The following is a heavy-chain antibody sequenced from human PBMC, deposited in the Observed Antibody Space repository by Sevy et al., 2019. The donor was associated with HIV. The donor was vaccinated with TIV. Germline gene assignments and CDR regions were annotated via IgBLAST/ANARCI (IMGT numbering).Heavy chain of an antibody. CDR3: ARDGAVQLAFGMDV. D-gene: IGHD1-1*01. J-gene: IGHJ6*02. V-gene: IGHV4-61*03. CDR1: GGSVSSGRYY. CDR2: FYDSGRH. Sequence: SETLSLTCTVSGGSVSSGRYYWSWIRQPPGKGLEWIGYFYDSGRHKYNPSLKSRVTIAVDMSKNLFSLKLTSVTAADTAVYYCARDGAVQLAFGMDVWGQGTRVTVSS.